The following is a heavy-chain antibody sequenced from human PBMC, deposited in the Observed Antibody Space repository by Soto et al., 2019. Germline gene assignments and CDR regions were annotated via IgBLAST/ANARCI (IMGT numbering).Heavy chain of an antibody. D-gene: IGHD7-27*01. Sequence: GASVKVSCKASGYTFTGYYMHWVRQAPGQGLEWMGWINPNSGGTNYAQKFQGWVTMTRDTSISTAYMELSRLRSDDTAVYYCARVADLRTGEFDYWGQGTLVTVPS. CDR1: GYTFTGYY. V-gene: IGHV1-2*04. J-gene: IGHJ4*02. CDR3: ARVADLRTGEFDY. CDR2: INPNSGGT.